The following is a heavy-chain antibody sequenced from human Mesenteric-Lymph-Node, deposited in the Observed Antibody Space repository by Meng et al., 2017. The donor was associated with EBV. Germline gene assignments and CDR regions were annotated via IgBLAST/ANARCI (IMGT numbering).Heavy chain of an antibody. CDR1: GLNKYA. V-gene: IGHV3-15*01. CDR3: TTDKGSGYYKGY. CDR2: IKSKTDGGTT. D-gene: IGHD3-3*01. Sequence: VRLVQSGGGVVQAGGSLGLPCAVSGLNKYAIYWVRQAPGKGLEWVGRIKSKTDGGTTDYAAPVKGRSTISRDDSKNTLYLQMNSLKTEDTAVYFCTTDKGSGYYKGYWGQGTLVTVSS. J-gene: IGHJ4*02.